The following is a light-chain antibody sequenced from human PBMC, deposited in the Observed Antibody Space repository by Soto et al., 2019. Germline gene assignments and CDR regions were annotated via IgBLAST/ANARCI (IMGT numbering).Light chain of an antibody. CDR1: SSDVGGYNF. CDR2: EVA. J-gene: IGLJ1*01. V-gene: IGLV2-8*01. Sequence: QSALTQPPSASGSPGQSVTISCTGTSSDVGGYNFVSWYQQHPGKAPKLMIYEVAKRPSGVPDRFFGSKSGNTASLTVSGLQAEDEADFYCSSYAGNNIFVFGTGTKLIVL. CDR3: SSYAGNNIFV.